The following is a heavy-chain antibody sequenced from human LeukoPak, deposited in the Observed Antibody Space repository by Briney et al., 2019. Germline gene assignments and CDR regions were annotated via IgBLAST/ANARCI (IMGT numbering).Heavy chain of an antibody. CDR3: ATNLYGSGNYFAY. J-gene: IGHJ4*02. D-gene: IGHD3-10*01. Sequence: SETLSPTCAVYGGSFSSYYWSWIRQPPGKGLEWIGYIYYSGSTNYNPSLKSRVTISVDTSKNQFSLKLSSVTAADTAVYYCATNLYGSGNYFAYWGQGTLVTVSS. V-gene: IGHV4-59*08. CDR2: IYYSGST. CDR1: GGSFSSYY.